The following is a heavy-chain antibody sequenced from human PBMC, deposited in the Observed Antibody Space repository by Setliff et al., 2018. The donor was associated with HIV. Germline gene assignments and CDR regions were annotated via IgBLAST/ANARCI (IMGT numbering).Heavy chain of an antibody. CDR1: GDSVIKNKFY. V-gene: IGHV4-39*01. D-gene: IGHD3-9*01. CDR2: LYDTGRT. CDR3: VNTGYDGDYYYYYMDV. Sequence: SQTLSLTCSVSGDSVIKNKFYWGWIRQAPAKGLEWIGTLYDTGRTCYNPALKSRVSIFVDTTKNEFSLNLRSVTAADTAVYFCVNTGYDGDYYYYYMDVWGKGTTVTVSS. J-gene: IGHJ6*03.